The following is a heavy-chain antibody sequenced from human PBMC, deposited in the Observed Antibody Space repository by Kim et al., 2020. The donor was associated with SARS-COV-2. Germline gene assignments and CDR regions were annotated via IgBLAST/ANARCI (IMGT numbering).Heavy chain of an antibody. CDR3: ARGNPYYYGSGSYYYY. D-gene: IGHD3-10*01. J-gene: IGHJ4*02. CDR2: INHSGST. CDR1: GGSFSGYY. V-gene: IGHV4-34*01. Sequence: SETLSLTCAVYGGSFSGYYWSWIRQPPGKGLEWIGEINHSGSTNYNPTLKSRVTISVDTSKNQFSLKLSSVTAADTAVYYCARGNPYYYGSGSYYYYWGQGTLVTVSS.